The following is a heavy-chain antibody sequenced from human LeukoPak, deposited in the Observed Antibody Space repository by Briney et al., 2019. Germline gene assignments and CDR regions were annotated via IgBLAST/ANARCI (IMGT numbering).Heavy chain of an antibody. CDR3: ARHSGSGWQALGY. Sequence: ASVKVSCKASGYTFTNYGISWVRQAPGLGLEWMGWTSYNGNTNYAHKFQDRGTMTTDTSTTTAYMELRSLESDDTAVYYCARHSGSGWQALGYWGQGTLVTVSS. CDR2: TSYNGNT. D-gene: IGHD6-19*01. CDR1: GYTFTNYG. V-gene: IGHV1-18*04. J-gene: IGHJ4*02.